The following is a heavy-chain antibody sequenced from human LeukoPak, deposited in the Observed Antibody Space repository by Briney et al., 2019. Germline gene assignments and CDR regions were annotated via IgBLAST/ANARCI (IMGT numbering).Heavy chain of an antibody. D-gene: IGHD3-22*01. CDR2: IYNSGST. V-gene: IGHV4-59*08. Sequence: TPSLTCTVSGGSISSYFWNWIRQPPGKGLEWIGYIYNSGSTVYNPSLKSRVTISVDTSKNQFSLKLSSVTAADTAVYYCARRSSDSSGGLHYDYWGQGTLVTVSS. J-gene: IGHJ4*02. CDR1: GGSISSYF. CDR3: ARRSSDSSGGLHYDY.